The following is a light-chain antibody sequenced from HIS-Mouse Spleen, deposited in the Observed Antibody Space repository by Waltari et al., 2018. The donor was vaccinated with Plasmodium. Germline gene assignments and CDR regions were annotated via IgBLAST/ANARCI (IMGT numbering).Light chain of an antibody. CDR3: QQYGSSPPLT. J-gene: IGKJ4*01. CDR2: GAS. CDR1: QSVSSIY. V-gene: IGKV3-20*01. Sequence: EIVLTHSPCTLSLSPGDKATLSCSASQSVSSIYLAWYQQKPGQAPRLLIYGASSRATGIPDRFSGSGSGTDFTLTISRLEPEDFAVYYCQQYGSSPPLTFGGGTKVEIK.